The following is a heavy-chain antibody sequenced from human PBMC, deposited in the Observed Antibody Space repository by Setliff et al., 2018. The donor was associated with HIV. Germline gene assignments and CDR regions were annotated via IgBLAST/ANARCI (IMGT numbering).Heavy chain of an antibody. Sequence: SETLSLTCTVSGGSISSGYYWGWIRQPPGKGLEWIGSIYHSGSTYYNPSLKSRVTISVDTSKNQFSLKLSSVTAADTAVYYCARAVSHVDYWGQGTLVTVSS. CDR3: ARAVSHVDY. CDR2: IYHSGST. J-gene: IGHJ4*02. V-gene: IGHV4-38-2*02. CDR1: GGSISSGYY.